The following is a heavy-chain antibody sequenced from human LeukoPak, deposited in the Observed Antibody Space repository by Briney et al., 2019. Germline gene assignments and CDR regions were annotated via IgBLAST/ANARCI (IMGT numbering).Heavy chain of an antibody. CDR1: GGSISSSNYY. CDR3: ARRDDSSGYHKIFDY. CDR2: ISYSGST. J-gene: IGHJ4*02. Sequence: SETLSLTCTVSGGSISSSNYYWGWIRQPPGKGLEWIGYISYSGSTYYNPSLKSRVTISIDTSKNQFYLKLSSLTAADTAVYYCARRDDSSGYHKIFDYWGPGTLVTVSS. D-gene: IGHD3-22*01. V-gene: IGHV4-39*01.